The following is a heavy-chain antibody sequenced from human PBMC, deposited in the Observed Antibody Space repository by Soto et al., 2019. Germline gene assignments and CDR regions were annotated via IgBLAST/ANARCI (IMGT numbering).Heavy chain of an antibody. D-gene: IGHD3-10*01. CDR3: ARCMGFDGSGYAFFDS. J-gene: IGHJ4*02. Sequence: EVQLVESGGGLVKPGGSLRLSCAASGFTFSGHTINWVRQAPGKGLEWVSSVSSSSSYIYYADPVKGRFTVSRDNAEKSRYLQMNSLRAEDTAMYYCARCMGFDGSGYAFFDSWGQGTLVTVSS. CDR1: GFTFSGHT. CDR2: VSSSSSYI. V-gene: IGHV3-21*01.